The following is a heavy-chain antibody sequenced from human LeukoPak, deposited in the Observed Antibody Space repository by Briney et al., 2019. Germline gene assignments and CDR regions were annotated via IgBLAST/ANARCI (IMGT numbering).Heavy chain of an antibody. CDR2: IIPIFGTA. J-gene: IGHJ6*03. CDR3: ARHYGHGSGSYYGYYYYYYMDV. D-gene: IGHD3-10*01. CDR1: GGTFSSYA. Sequence: GASVKVSCKASGGTFSSYAISWVRQAPGQGLEWMGGIIPIFGTANYAQKFQGRVTITADKSTSTAYMELSSLRSEDTAVYYCARHYGHGSGSYYGYYYYYYMDVWGKGTTVTISS. V-gene: IGHV1-69*06.